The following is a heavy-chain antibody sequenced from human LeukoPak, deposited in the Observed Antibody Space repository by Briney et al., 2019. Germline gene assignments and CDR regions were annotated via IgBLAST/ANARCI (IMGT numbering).Heavy chain of an antibody. J-gene: IGHJ4*02. D-gene: IGHD3-3*01. CDR3: ARVGYDFWSGSLTGYFDY. CDR2: IKQDGSEK. V-gene: IGHV3-7*01. CDR1: GFTFSSYW. Sequence: PGGSPRLSCAASGFTFSSYWMSWVRQAPGKGLEWVANIKQDGSEKYYVDSVKGRFTISRDNAKNSLYLQMNSLRAEDTAVYYCARVGYDFWSGSLTGYFDYWGQGTLVTVSS.